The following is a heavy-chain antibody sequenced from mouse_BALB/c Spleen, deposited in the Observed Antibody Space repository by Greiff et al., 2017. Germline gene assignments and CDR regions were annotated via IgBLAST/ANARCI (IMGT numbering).Heavy chain of an antibody. CDR1: GFTFSDYY. V-gene: IGHV5-4*02. Sequence: EVQLVESGGGLVKPGGSLKLSCAASGFTFSDYYMNWVRQTPEKRLEWVATISDGGSYTNYPYSVNVRFTITSDNAKNNLYLQMSSLKSEDTAMYYCARGATYYFDYWGQGTTLTVSS. CDR3: ARGATYYFDY. J-gene: IGHJ2*01. CDR2: ISDGGSYT.